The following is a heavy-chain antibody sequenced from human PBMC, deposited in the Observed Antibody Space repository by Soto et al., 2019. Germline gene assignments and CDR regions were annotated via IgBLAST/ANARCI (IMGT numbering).Heavy chain of an antibody. CDR1: GYTFSNYG. J-gene: IGHJ6*03. D-gene: IGHD3-10*01. Sequence: QVQLAQSGPELKKPGASLEVSCRASGYTFSNYGISWVRQVPGQGLEWMAWISVKNGDTNFAQKFQGRLSVTTDTSTSTAYLNLRSLRSDDTAVYYCARLTTLSSPKYRFDYYMDIWGQGTTVTVSS. V-gene: IGHV1-18*01. CDR3: ARLTTLSSPKYRFDYYMDI. CDR2: ISVKNGDT.